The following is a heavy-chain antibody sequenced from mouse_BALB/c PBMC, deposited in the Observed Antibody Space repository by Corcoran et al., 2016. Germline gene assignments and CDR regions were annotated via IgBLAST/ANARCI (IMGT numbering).Heavy chain of an antibody. CDR3: AREGDYDGYFDY. Sequence: EVQLQQSGAELVKPGASVKLSCTASGFNIKDTYMHWVKQRPEQGLEWIGRIDPANGNTKYDPKFQGKATITADTSSNTAYPQLSSLTSEDTAVYYCAREGDYDGYFDYWGQGTTLTVSS. D-gene: IGHD2-4*01. CDR1: GFNIKDTY. CDR2: IDPANGNT. V-gene: IGHV14-3*02. J-gene: IGHJ2*01.